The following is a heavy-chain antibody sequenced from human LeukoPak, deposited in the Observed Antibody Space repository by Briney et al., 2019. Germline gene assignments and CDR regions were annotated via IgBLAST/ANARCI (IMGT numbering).Heavy chain of an antibody. V-gene: IGHV3-23*01. D-gene: IGHD4-23*01. CDR3: ATRQQVTSGLDV. CDR1: GFTFSSYG. CDR2: ISTSGDYP. J-gene: IGHJ6*02. Sequence: GGSLRLSCAGSGFTFSSYGMIWVRQAPGKGLEWVSGISTSGDYPTYADSVKGRSTISRDNSKNTLYLQMNSLRAEDAAVYFCATRQQVTSGLDVWGQGTTVTVSS.